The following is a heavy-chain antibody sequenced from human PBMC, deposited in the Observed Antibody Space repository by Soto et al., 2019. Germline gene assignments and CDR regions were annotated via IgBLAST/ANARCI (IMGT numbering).Heavy chain of an antibody. D-gene: IGHD1-1*01. Sequence: PGGSLSLSCVAPGFTFSNYAMTWVRQAPGKGLDWVSAISGRGGSTYYAASVKGRFTISRDNSRKTLYLQVNGLRAEDTAVYYCAKGSTGRHFYYGLDVWGQGTTVTVSS. CDR1: GFTFSNYA. CDR3: AKGSTGRHFYYGLDV. CDR2: ISGRGGST. J-gene: IGHJ6*02. V-gene: IGHV3-23*01.